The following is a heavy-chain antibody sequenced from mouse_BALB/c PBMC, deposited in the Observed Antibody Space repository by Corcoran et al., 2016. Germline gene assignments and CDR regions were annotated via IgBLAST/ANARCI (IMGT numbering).Heavy chain of an antibody. CDR1: SYSITSGYY. Sequence: DVQLQESGPGLVKPSQSLSLTCSVTSYSITSGYYWNWIRQFPGNKLEWMGYISYDGSNNYNPSLKNRISITRDTSKNQFFLKLNSVTTEDTATYYCATTMITRFAYWGQGTLVTVSA. CDR2: ISYDGSN. CDR3: ATTMITRFAY. J-gene: IGHJ3*01. D-gene: IGHD2-4*01. V-gene: IGHV3-6*02.